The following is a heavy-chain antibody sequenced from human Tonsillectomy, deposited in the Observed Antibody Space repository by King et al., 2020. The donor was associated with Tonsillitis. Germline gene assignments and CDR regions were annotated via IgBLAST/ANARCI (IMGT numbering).Heavy chain of an antibody. CDR1: GGSISSSSYY. J-gene: IGHJ4*02. CDR2: IYYSGST. V-gene: IGHV4-39*01. Sequence: QLQESGPGLVKPSETLSLTCTVSGGSISSSSYYWGWIRQPPGKGLEWMGGIYYSGSTYYNPALKSRVTISVDASKNQFSLKLSSVTAADTAVYYCARHQGYFDWLYRFDYWGQGTLVTVSS. CDR3: ARHQGYFDWLYRFDY. D-gene: IGHD3-9*01.